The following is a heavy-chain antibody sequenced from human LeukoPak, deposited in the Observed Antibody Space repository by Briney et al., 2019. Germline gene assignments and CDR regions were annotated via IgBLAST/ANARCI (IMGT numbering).Heavy chain of an antibody. D-gene: IGHD3-10*01. V-gene: IGHV3-74*03. Sequence: GGSLRLSCAASGFTFSDYWMDWVRQAPGKGLEWVSHVNGDGSSTKYADSVKGRFTISRDNAKDTLYLQMNSLRAEDTAVYYCAREMVVGGPGNYYKSGMDVWGQGTTVTVSS. CDR2: VNGDGSST. CDR1: GFTFSDYW. CDR3: AREMVVGGPGNYYKSGMDV. J-gene: IGHJ6*02.